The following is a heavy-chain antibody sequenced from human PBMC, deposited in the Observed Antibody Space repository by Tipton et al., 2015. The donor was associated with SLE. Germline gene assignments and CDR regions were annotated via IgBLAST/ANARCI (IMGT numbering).Heavy chain of an antibody. Sequence: TLSLTCAVYGGSFSGYYWSWIRQPPGKGLEWIGEINHSGSTNYNPSLKSRVTISVDTSKNQFSLKLSSVTAADTAVYYCARTQDTFGGVIAPFDYWGQGTLVTVSS. D-gene: IGHD3-16*02. CDR2: INHSGST. J-gene: IGHJ4*02. CDR1: GGSFSGYY. CDR3: ARTQDTFGGVIAPFDY. V-gene: IGHV4-34*01.